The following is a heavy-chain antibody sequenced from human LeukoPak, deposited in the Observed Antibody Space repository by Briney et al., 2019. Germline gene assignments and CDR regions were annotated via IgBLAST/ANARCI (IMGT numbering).Heavy chain of an antibody. CDR3: ARLGSGYDPGDF. CDR1: GGTFSTLD. V-gene: IGHV1-69*13. J-gene: IGHJ4*02. Sequence: AAVKVSCTASGGTFSTLDISWVRQAPGHGLEWMGGVIPLFGPANYAQKFQDRVTIIADESTTPAYMELSSLRSEDTAVYYCARLGSGYDPGDFWGQGTLVTVST. CDR2: VIPLFGPA. D-gene: IGHD5-12*01.